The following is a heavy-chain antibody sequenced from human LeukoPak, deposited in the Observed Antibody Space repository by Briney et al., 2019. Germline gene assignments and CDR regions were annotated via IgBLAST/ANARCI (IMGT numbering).Heavy chain of an antibody. Sequence: GGSLRLSCAASGFTLSPYWMHWVRQAPGKGLVWVSRINSDGSSTTYADSVKGRFTISRDNSKNTLYLRMNSLRAEDTAVYYCARDPWYSSGWYPYYFDYWGQGTLVTVSS. CDR3: ARDPWYSSGWYPYYFDY. CDR2: INSDGSST. D-gene: IGHD6-19*01. CDR1: GFTLSPYW. J-gene: IGHJ4*02. V-gene: IGHV3-74*01.